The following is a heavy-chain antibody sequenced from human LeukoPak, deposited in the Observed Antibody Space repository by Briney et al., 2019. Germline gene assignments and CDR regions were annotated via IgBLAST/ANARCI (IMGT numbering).Heavy chain of an antibody. J-gene: IGHJ1*01. CDR3: ARRDSSSWTSEYFQH. V-gene: IGHV4-34*01. Sequence: SETLSLTCTVSGGSISCYYWSWIRQPPGKGLEWIGEVNHSGSTNYNPSLKSRVTISVDTSKNQFSLKLSSVTAADTAVYYCARRDSSSWTSEYFQHWGQGTLVTVSS. CDR2: VNHSGST. CDR1: GGSISCYY. D-gene: IGHD6-13*01.